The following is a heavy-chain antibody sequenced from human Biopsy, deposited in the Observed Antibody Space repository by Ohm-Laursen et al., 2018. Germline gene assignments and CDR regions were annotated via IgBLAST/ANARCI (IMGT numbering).Heavy chain of an antibody. J-gene: IGHJ4*02. V-gene: IGHV4-59*08. CDR2: ISSGGRA. D-gene: IGHD5-24*01. CDR3: ARQDGYLGYEY. CDR1: GGSISDDY. Sequence: GTLSLTCTVSGGSISDDYWNWIRQPPGKGLQVIGYISSGGRAKYNPSLKSRLTISLDTSKNQLSLRLSSVTAADTAVYYCARQDGYLGYEYWGQGALVTVSS.